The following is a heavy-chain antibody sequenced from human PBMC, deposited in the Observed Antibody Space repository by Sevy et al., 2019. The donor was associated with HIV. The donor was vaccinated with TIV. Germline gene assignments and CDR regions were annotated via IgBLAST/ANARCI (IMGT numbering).Heavy chain of an antibody. V-gene: IGHV3-23*01. Sequence: GGSLRLSCAASGFMFRTYAMSWVRQAPGKGLEWVSGISGRGDNTYYADSVKGHFTISRDNSKNTLYLQMNSLAADDTALYFCEKDSSGWHYFDYWGQGTLVTVSS. CDR2: ISGRGDNT. CDR1: GFMFRTYA. CDR3: EKDSSGWHYFDY. D-gene: IGHD6-19*01. J-gene: IGHJ4*02.